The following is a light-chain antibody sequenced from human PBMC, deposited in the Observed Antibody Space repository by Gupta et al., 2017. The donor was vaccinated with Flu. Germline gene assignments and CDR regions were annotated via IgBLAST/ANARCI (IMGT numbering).Light chain of an antibody. J-gene: IGLJ1*01. V-gene: IGLV1-44*01. Sequence: RVTISCSGSSSNIGSNTVNWYQQLPGTAPKPLIYSNNQRPSGVPDRFSGSKSGTSASLAISGLQSEDEADYHCAAWDDSLNGFYVFGTGTKVTVL. CDR2: SNN. CDR1: SSNIGSNT. CDR3: AAWDDSLNGFYV.